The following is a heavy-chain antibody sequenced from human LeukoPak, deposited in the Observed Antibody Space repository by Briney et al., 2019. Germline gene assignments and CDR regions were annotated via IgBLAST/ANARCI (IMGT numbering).Heavy chain of an antibody. CDR3: ARASHPGRITMVRGVEAWFDP. CDR1: GGSFSGYY. D-gene: IGHD3-10*01. CDR2: IYHSGST. V-gene: IGHV4-34*01. J-gene: IGHJ5*02. Sequence: NSSETLSLTCAVYGGSFSGYYWSWIRQPPGKGLEWIGEIYHSGSTNYNPSLKSRVTISVDTSKNQFSLKLSSVTAADTAVYYCARASHPGRITMVRGVEAWFDPWGQGTLVTVSS.